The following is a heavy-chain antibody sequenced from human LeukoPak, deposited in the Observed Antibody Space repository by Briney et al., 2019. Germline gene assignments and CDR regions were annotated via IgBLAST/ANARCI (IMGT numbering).Heavy chain of an antibody. Sequence: SETLSLTCTVSGGSISSYYWSWIRQPPGKELEWIGYIYYSGSTNYNPSLKRRVTISVDTSNNQFSLKLSSVTAADTPVYYCARSFYYDSSVPPGYWGQGTLVTVSS. CDR2: IYYSGST. J-gene: IGHJ4*02. CDR1: GGSISSYY. V-gene: IGHV4-59*08. D-gene: IGHD3-22*01. CDR3: ARSFYYDSSVPPGY.